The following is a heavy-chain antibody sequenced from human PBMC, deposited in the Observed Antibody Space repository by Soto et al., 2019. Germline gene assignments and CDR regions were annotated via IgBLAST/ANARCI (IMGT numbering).Heavy chain of an antibody. CDR1: GYTFATST. J-gene: IGHJ4*02. Sequence: QLQLVQPGPEAKKPGASVKVSCKASGYTFATSTISWLRQAPGQGPEWMGWIKAYSGNTNYAQKLQGRFTMTTDTSTSTAYMELRSLTTDDTAIYYCAIADYGDDDYWGQGTLVTVSS. CDR2: IKAYSGNT. V-gene: IGHV1-18*01. D-gene: IGHD4-17*01. CDR3: AIADYGDDDY.